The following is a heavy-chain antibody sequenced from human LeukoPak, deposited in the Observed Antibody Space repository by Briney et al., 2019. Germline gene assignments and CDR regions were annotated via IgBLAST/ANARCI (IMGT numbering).Heavy chain of an antibody. CDR3: ARGGLDTRRGGYFDY. Sequence: SETLSLTCAVYGGSFSGYYWSWVRQPPGKGLEWIGEISHSGSTYYNPSLKSRVTVSVDTSKNQFSLRLSSVTAADMAVYYCARGGLDTRRGGYFDYWGQGILVTVSS. D-gene: IGHD5-18*01. J-gene: IGHJ4*02. V-gene: IGHV4-34*01. CDR1: GGSFSGYY. CDR2: ISHSGST.